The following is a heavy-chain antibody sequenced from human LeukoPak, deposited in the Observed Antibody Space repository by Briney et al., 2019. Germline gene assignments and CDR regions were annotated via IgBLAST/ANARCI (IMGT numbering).Heavy chain of an antibody. D-gene: IGHD1-26*01. CDR1: GYILTNNW. V-gene: IGHV5-51*01. CDR2: IYPGYSDA. J-gene: IGHJ5*02. Sequence: GESLKISCKVSGYILTNNWIGWVRQVPGKGLEWMGLIYPGYSDAKYSPSFQGQVTFSVDKSISTAYLQWSSLKASDTAMYYCARRLGATKRFDPWGHGTLVTVSS. CDR3: ARRLGATKRFDP.